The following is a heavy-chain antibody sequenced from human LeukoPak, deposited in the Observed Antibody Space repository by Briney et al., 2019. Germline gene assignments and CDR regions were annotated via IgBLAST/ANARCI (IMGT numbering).Heavy chain of an antibody. CDR3: ARHIGTTSSGYNPY. J-gene: IGHJ4*02. D-gene: IGHD3-22*01. V-gene: IGHV4-59*08. Sequence: PSETLSLTCSVSGGSISSYYWSWIRQPPGKGLEWIGYIYYSGSTNYNPSLKSRVTISVDTSKNQFSLILSSVTAADTAVYYCARHIGTTSSGYNPYWGQGTLVTVSS. CDR2: IYYSGST. CDR1: GGSISSYY.